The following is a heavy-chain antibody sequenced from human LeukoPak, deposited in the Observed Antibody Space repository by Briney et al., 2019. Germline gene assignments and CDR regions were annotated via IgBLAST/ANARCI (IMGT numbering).Heavy chain of an antibody. D-gene: IGHD3-16*02. Sequence: SETLSLTCTVSGGSISSYYWSWIRQPPGKGLEWIGYIYYSGSTNYNPSLKSRVTISVDTSKNQFSLKLSSVTAADTAVYYCARVYYDYVWGSYRPDYFDYWGQGTLVTVSS. CDR2: IYYSGST. CDR3: ARVYYDYVWGSYRPDYFDY. CDR1: GGSISSYY. J-gene: IGHJ4*02. V-gene: IGHV4-59*01.